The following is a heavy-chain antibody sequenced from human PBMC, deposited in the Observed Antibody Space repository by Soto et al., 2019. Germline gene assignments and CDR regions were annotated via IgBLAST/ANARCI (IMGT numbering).Heavy chain of an antibody. CDR2: ISWNSGSI. CDR1: GFTFDDYA. CDR3: AKDRRSIFGVVAFDY. Sequence: GGSLRLSCAASGFTFDDYAMHWVRQAPGKGLEWVSGISWNSGSIGYADSVKGRFTISRDNAKNSLYLQMNSLRAEDTALYYCAKDRRSIFGVVAFDYWGQGTLVTVSS. D-gene: IGHD3-3*01. J-gene: IGHJ4*02. V-gene: IGHV3-9*01.